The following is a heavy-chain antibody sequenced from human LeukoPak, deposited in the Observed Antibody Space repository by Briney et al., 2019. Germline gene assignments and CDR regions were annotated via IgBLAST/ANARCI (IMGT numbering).Heavy chain of an antibody. D-gene: IGHD6-19*01. Sequence: HPGGSLRLSCAASGLTFRNYGMHWVRQAPGKGLEWVAVISYDESYKYYADSVKGRFTISRDIPKNTLYLQMNSLRTEEPPVLYCVTTLGSGWKFDYWGQGTLVTASS. J-gene: IGHJ4*02. CDR2: ISYDESYK. V-gene: IGHV3-30*03. CDR1: GLTFRNYG. CDR3: VTTLGSGWKFDY.